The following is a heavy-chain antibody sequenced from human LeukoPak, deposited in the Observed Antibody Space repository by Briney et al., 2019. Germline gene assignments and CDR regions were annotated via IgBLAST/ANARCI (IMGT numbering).Heavy chain of an antibody. D-gene: IGHD5-12*01. CDR3: ARGEYSGYDYFDY. Sequence: SETLSLTCTVSGGSISSSSYYWGWIRQPPGKGLEWIGEINHSGSTNYNPSLKSRVTISVDTSKNQFSLKLSSVTAADTAVYYCARGEYSGYDYFDYWGQGTLVTVSS. CDR2: INHSGST. J-gene: IGHJ4*02. V-gene: IGHV4-39*07. CDR1: GGSISSSSYY.